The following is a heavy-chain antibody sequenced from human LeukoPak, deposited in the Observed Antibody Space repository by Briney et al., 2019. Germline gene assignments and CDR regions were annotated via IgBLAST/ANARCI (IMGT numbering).Heavy chain of an antibody. CDR1: GYSFSSDW. CDR2: IFPIDSET. Sequence: GESLKISCKASGYSFSSDWIAWVRQMPGKGLEWMEIIFPIDSETTYSPSFQGQVTISADKSISTAYLQWSSLKASDTAMYYCTRGCSGGSCSRDAMDVWGQGTMVTVSS. J-gene: IGHJ6*02. V-gene: IGHV5-51*01. D-gene: IGHD2-15*01. CDR3: TRGCSGGSCSRDAMDV.